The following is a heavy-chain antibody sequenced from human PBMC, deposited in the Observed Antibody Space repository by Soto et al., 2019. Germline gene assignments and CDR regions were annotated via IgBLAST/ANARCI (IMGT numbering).Heavy chain of an antibody. D-gene: IGHD5-12*01. CDR1: GGSISSGGYS. J-gene: IGHJ4*02. V-gene: IGHV4-30-2*01. CDR3: ARGRSRGYDLGSTFYFDY. CDR2: IYHSGST. Sequence: PSETLSLTCAVSGGSISSGGYSWSWIRQPPGKGLEWIGYIYHSGSTYYNPSLKSRVTISVDRSKNQFSLKLSSVTAADTAVYYCARGRSRGYDLGSTFYFDYWGQGTPVTVYS.